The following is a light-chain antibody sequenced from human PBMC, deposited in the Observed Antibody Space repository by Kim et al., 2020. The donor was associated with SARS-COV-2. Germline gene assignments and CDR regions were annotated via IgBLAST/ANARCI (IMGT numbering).Light chain of an antibody. Sequence: AAVGDKVTITGRASQDIADSLAWYRQKPGKVPKVLIYAASTLQSGVPSRFSGGGSGTEFTLTIGSLQTEDVATYYCQKYNSAPWTFGPGTKVDIK. CDR3: QKYNSAPWT. CDR2: AAS. V-gene: IGKV1-27*01. CDR1: QDIADS. J-gene: IGKJ1*01.